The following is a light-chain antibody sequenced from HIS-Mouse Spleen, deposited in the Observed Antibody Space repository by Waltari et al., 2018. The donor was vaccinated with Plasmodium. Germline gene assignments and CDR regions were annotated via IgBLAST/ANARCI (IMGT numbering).Light chain of an antibody. CDR3: CSYAGSSTFV. Sequence: QSALTQPASVSASPGQSIPIPCTGTSSHVGSYNLVPWYQQHPGKAPKLMIYEGSTRPSGVSNRFSGSKSGNTASLTISGLQAEDEADYYCCSYAGSSTFVFGGGTKLTVL. CDR2: EGS. J-gene: IGLJ3*02. CDR1: SSHVGSYNL. V-gene: IGLV2-23*03.